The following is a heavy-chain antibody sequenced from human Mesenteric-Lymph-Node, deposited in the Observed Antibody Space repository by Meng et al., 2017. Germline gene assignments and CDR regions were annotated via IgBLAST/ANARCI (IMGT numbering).Heavy chain of an antibody. V-gene: IGHV4-59*01. CDR2: IYDTGVV. D-gene: IGHD6-13*01. J-gene: IGHJ3*02. Sequence: SETLSLTCSVSGGSIWSWIRQPPGKRLEWLGYIYDTGVVKYNRSLRSRLTLSVGTSNNQVSLKVKSVTAADTAVYYCARARRQQQLVGDAFDIWGQGTMVTVSS. CDR1: GGSI. CDR3: ARARRQQQLVGDAFDI.